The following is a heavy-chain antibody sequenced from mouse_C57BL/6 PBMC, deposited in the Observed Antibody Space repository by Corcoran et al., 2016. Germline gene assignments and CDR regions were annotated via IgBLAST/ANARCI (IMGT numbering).Heavy chain of an antibody. V-gene: IGHV9-3*01. Sequence: QIQLVQSGPELKKPGETVKISCKASGYTFTTYGMSWVKQAPGKGLKWMGWINTYSGVPTYADDFKGRFAFSLETSVSTAYLQINNLKNEDTATYFCARPIYDGYFYWYFDVWGTGTTVTVSS. CDR1: GYTFTTYG. CDR2: INTYSGVP. J-gene: IGHJ1*03. CDR3: ARPIYDGYFYWYFDV. D-gene: IGHD2-3*01.